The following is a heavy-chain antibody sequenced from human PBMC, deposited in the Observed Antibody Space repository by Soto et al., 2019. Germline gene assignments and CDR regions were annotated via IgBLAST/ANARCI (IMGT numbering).Heavy chain of an antibody. J-gene: IGHJ3*02. V-gene: IGHV1-2*02. CDR2: INPNSVGT. Sequence: ASVKVSCKASGYTFTGHYMHWVRQAPGQGLEWMGWINPNSVGTNYAQKFQGRVTMTRDTSISTAYMELSRLRSDDTAVYYCAREPMVRAAHGFDIWGQGTMVTVSS. D-gene: IGHD3-10*01. CDR1: GYTFTGHY. CDR3: AREPMVRAAHGFDI.